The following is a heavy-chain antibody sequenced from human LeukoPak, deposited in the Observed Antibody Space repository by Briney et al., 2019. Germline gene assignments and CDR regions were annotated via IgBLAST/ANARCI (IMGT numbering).Heavy chain of an antibody. CDR2: IYYSGST. V-gene: IGHV4-39*01. J-gene: IGHJ4*02. CDR3: ARTRYYYNSRSYGAPYYFDY. D-gene: IGHD3-10*01. Sequence: SETLSLTCTVSGGSISSYYWSWIRQPPGKGLEWIGSIYYSGSTYYNPSLKSRVTISVDTSKNQFTLKLSSVTAADTAVYYCARTRYYYNSRSYGAPYYFDYWGQGTLVTVSS. CDR1: GGSISSYY.